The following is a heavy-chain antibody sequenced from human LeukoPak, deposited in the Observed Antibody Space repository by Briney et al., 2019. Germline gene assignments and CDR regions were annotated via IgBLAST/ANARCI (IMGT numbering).Heavy chain of an antibody. CDR3: ARGLYYYDRSTYDDFDY. V-gene: IGHV1-46*01. J-gene: IGHJ4*02. Sequence: ASVKVSCKASGYPFSTYWLHWVRQAPGQGLEWMGFVNPNDGARIYAQKFQGRITMTRDTSTNTVFMELSSLRSEDTAVYYCARGLYYYDRSTYDDFDYWGQGTLVTVSS. CDR2: VNPNDGAR. D-gene: IGHD3-22*01. CDR1: GYPFSTYW.